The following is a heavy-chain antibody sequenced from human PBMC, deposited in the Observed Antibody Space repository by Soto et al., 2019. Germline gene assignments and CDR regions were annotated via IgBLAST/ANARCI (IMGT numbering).Heavy chain of an antibody. CDR1: GFTFTSSA. V-gene: IGHV1-58*01. CDR3: AAAATAWQQMVPSDY. CDR2: IAVGSGYT. Sequence: SVKVSCKASGFTFTSSAFQWVRQARGQRLEWIGWIAVGSGYTNYAQRFQDRVTLTRDMSTATTYMELSRLTSEDTAIYYCAAAATAWQQMVPSDYWGQGTLVTVSS. D-gene: IGHD2-8*01. J-gene: IGHJ4*02.